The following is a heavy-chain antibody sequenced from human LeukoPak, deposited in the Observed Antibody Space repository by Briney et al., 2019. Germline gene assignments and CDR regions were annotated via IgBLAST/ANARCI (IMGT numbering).Heavy chain of an antibody. CDR1: GFTFSSYA. V-gene: IGHV3-23*01. CDR2: ISGSGGSA. Sequence: PGGSLRLSCAASGFTFSSYAMSWVRQAPGKGLEWVSAISGSGGSAYYADSVKGRFTISRDNSKNTLYLQMNSLRAEDTAVYYCAKSVLWFGELLTLFDYWGQGTLVTVSS. J-gene: IGHJ4*02. D-gene: IGHD3-10*01. CDR3: AKSVLWFGELLTLFDY.